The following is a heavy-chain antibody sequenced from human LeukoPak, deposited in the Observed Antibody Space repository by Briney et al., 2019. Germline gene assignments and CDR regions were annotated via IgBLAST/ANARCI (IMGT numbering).Heavy chain of an antibody. Sequence: SETLSLTCTVSGDSISSYYWSWIRQPPGKGLEWIGYIYTSGGTNYIPSLKGRVTISIDTPKNQFSLKLSSVTAADSAVYYCARLTRLSTSPDRYYLDYWGQGTLVTVST. CDR2: IYTSGGT. CDR1: GDSISSYY. D-gene: IGHD6-6*01. CDR3: ARLTRLSTSPDRYYLDY. V-gene: IGHV4-4*09. J-gene: IGHJ4*02.